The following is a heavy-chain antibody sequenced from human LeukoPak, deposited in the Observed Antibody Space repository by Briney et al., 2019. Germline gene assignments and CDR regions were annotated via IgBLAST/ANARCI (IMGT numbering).Heavy chain of an antibody. Sequence: SETLSLTCTVSGGFVTSTTFYWGWIRQPPGKGLEWIGSIYYSGSTYYNPSLKSRVTISVDTSKNQFSLKLSSVTAADTAVYYCARGHSSSWYYYYMDVWGKGTTVTVSS. J-gene: IGHJ6*03. CDR2: IYYSGST. CDR1: GGFVTSTTFY. CDR3: ARGHSSSWYYYYMDV. V-gene: IGHV4-39*07. D-gene: IGHD6-13*01.